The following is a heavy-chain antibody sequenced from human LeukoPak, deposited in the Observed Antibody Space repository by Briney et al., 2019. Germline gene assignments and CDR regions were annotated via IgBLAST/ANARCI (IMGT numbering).Heavy chain of an antibody. D-gene: IGHD3-10*01. J-gene: IGHJ4*02. CDR2: INGGDGNT. CDR3: ARTTTVRGSGSYYPFDY. CDR1: GYTFTSYA. Sequence: GASVKVSCKASGYTFTSYAMHWVRQAPGQGLEWMGWINGGDGNTRYSQKFQGRVTITRDTSASTAFTELSSLRSENTAVYYCARTTTVRGSGSYYPFDYWGQGTLVTVSS. V-gene: IGHV1-3*01.